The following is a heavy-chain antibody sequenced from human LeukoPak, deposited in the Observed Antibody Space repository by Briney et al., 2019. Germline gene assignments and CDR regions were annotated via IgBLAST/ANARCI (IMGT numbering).Heavy chain of an antibody. CDR1: GGSFSGYY. V-gene: IGHV4-34*01. D-gene: IGHD3-9*01. J-gene: IGHJ4*02. CDR2: INHSGST. Sequence: SETLSLTCAVYGGSFSGYYWSWIRQPPGKGLEWIGEINHSGSTNYNPSLKSRVTISVDTSKNQFSLKLSSVTAADTAVYYCARAPGSLRYFDWLLPPHFDYWGQGTLVTVSS. CDR3: ARAPGSLRYFDWLLPPHFDY.